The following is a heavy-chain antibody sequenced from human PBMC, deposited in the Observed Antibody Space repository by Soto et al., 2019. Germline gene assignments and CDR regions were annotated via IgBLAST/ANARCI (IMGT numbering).Heavy chain of an antibody. CDR2: IYYSGST. J-gene: IGHJ4*02. CDR3: ATGVSSGWYGGTFDY. V-gene: IGHV4-39*01. CDR1: GGSISSSSYY. D-gene: IGHD6-19*01. Sequence: QLQLQESGPGLVKPSETLSLTCTVSGGSISSSSYYWGWIRQPPGKGLEWIGSIYYSGSTYYNPSLKSRVTISVDTSKNQFSLKLSSVTAADTAVYYCATGVSSGWYGGTFDYWGQGTLVTVSS.